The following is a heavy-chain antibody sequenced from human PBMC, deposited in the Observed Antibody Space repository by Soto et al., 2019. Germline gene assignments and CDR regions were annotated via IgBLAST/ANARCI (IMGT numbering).Heavy chain of an antibody. V-gene: IGHV3-33*01. Sequence: QVQLVESGGGVVQPGRSLRLSCAASGFTFSNYGMHWVRQAPGKGLEWVAVIWYDGSNKYYADSVTGRFTISRDNSKNTLYLQMNSLRAEDTAMYYCARAGDSSGWGYYYGMDVWGQGTTVTVSS. CDR1: GFTFSNYG. J-gene: IGHJ6*02. D-gene: IGHD5-18*01. CDR3: ARAGDSSGWGYYYGMDV. CDR2: IWYDGSNK.